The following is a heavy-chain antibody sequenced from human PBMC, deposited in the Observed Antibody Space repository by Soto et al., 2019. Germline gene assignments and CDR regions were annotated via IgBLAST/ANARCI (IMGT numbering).Heavy chain of an antibody. CDR1: GFTFTSSA. D-gene: IGHD3-10*01. V-gene: IGHV1-58*01. Sequence: SVKVSCKASGFTFTSSAVQWVRQARGQRLEWIGWIVVGSGNTNYAQKFQERVTITRDMSTSTAYMELSSLRSEDTAVYYCAAWTVRETDYYYYYGMDVWGQGTTVTSP. J-gene: IGHJ6*02. CDR2: IVVGSGNT. CDR3: AAWTVRETDYYYYYGMDV.